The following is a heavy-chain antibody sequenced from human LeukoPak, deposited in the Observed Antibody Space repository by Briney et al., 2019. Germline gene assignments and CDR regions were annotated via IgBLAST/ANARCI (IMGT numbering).Heavy chain of an antibody. D-gene: IGHD5-24*01. V-gene: IGHV3-33*01. CDR2: IWYDGSKK. CDR3: TRENGGDGYRGGTFDI. J-gene: IGHJ3*02. Sequence: GTFLRLSCAASGFTFSSYGMNWVRQAPGKGLEWVAVIWYDGSKKYYVDSVKGRFTISRDSSKNTVDLQMDSLRAEDTALYYCTRENGGDGYRGGTFDIWGQGTMVTVSS. CDR1: GFTFSSYG.